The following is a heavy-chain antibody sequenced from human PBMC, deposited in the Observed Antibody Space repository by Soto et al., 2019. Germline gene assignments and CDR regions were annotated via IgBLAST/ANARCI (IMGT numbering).Heavy chain of an antibody. D-gene: IGHD5-18*01. Sequence: PGGALRLSCAASGFTFSSYSMNWVRQAPGKGLEWVSSISTSSSYTYYADSVKCRFTISRDNTKNSLYLQMNSLRAEDTAVYYCKRGRGAPAMVPSNFDSWGQATLATVSS. J-gene: IGHJ4*02. CDR3: KRGRGAPAMVPSNFDS. V-gene: IGHV3-21*06. CDR2: ISTSSSYT. CDR1: GFTFSSYS.